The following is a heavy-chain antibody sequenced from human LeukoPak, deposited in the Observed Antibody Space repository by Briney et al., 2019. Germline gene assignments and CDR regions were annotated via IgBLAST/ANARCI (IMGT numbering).Heavy chain of an antibody. CDR2: ISYSGST. V-gene: IGHV4-31*03. CDR1: GGSITSAVYY. J-gene: IGHJ3*02. Sequence: PSETLSHTSTDSGGSITSAVYYCSWIRQHPGKGLEWIGFISYSGSTYYNPSLKSRVTISVDTSKNQFSLKLSSVTAADTAVYYCAGRRRYGGCLPVAFDIWGQGTTVTVSS. D-gene: IGHD4-23*01. CDR3: AGRRRYGGCLPVAFDI.